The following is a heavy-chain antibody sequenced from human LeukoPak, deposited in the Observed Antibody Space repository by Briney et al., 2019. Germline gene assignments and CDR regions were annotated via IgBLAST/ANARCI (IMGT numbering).Heavy chain of an antibody. V-gene: IGHV4-39*07. CDR1: GVSISSSSYY. Sequence: SETLSLTCTVSGVSISSSSYYWGWIRQPPGKGLEWIGSIYYSGSTYYNPSLKSRVTISVDTSKNQFSLKLSSVTAADTAVYYCARDFREELLRAFDIWGQGTMVTVSS. CDR3: ARDFREELLRAFDI. J-gene: IGHJ3*02. CDR2: IYYSGST. D-gene: IGHD1-26*01.